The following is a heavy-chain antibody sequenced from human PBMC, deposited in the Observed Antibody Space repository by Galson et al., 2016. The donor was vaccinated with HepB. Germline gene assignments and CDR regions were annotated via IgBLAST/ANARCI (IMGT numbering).Heavy chain of an antibody. V-gene: IGHV2-5*01. CDR3: AHYRGVSGLAVFDR. D-gene: IGHD3/OR15-3a*01. CDR2: IYWNDDK. Sequence: PALVKPTQTLTLTCTFSGFSLSATGVGVGWIRQPPGKALEWLALIYWNDDKRYNPSLRTRLTIVKDTSRNQVVLTLTNMNPVATATYFCAHYRGVSGLAVFDRWGQGTLVSVSS. CDR1: GFSLSATGVG. J-gene: IGHJ4*02.